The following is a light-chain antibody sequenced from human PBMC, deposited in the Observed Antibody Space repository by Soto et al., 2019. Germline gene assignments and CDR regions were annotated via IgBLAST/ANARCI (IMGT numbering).Light chain of an antibody. CDR3: QQYNEWPRT. V-gene: IGKV3-15*01. CDR2: GAS. CDR1: QSVRTN. Sequence: ETVMTQSPATLSVSPGERVTLSCRASQSVRTNLVWYQQSPGQPPRRLIYGASDRVAGVPDRFIGSGSGTDFTLTISCLQSEDCAVYYCQQYNEWPRTVGQGTKLEIK. J-gene: IGKJ2*01.